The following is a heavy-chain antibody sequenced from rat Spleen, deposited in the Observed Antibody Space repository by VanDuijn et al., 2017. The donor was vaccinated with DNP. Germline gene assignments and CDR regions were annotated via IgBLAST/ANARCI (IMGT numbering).Heavy chain of an antibody. Sequence: EVKLVESGGGLVQPGRSLKLSGAASGFNFHDYWMGWVRQAPGKGLEWIGEINKDGSTINYTPSLKDKFTISRDNAQNTLYLHMSKLGSEDIVIYFWERHGYGMFVWGEGSSVPVSS. V-gene: IGHV4-2*01. CDR3: ERHGYGMFV. D-gene: IGHD1-7*01. CDR1: GFNFHDYW. CDR2: INKDGSTI. J-gene: IGHJ4*01.